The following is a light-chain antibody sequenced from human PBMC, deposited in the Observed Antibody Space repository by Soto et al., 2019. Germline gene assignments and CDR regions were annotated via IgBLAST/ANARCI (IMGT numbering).Light chain of an antibody. V-gene: IGLV1-44*01. CDR3: VAWDDSMNGFV. Sequence: QSVLHQPPSASGTPVHRVTIFCSGSSSNIGANRFVNWYQQLPGTAPDVLIYNDNQRPSGVPDRFSGSKSGTSAYLAISGLQSEDEADYYCVAWDDSMNGFVFGTGTKVTVL. CDR1: SSNIGANRF. J-gene: IGLJ1*01. CDR2: NDN.